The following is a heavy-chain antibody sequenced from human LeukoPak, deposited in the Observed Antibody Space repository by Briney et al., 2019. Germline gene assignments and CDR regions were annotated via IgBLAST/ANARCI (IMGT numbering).Heavy chain of an antibody. Sequence: SETLSLTCTVSGGSISSYYWGWIRQPPGKGLEWIGYIYYSGSTNYNPSLKSRVTISVDTSKNQFSLKLSSVTAADTAVYYCARALREGWDCSGATCYSFGYWGQGTLVTVSS. J-gene: IGHJ4*02. V-gene: IGHV4-59*01. D-gene: IGHD2-15*01. CDR1: GGSISSYY. CDR3: ARALREGWDCSGATCYSFGY. CDR2: IYYSGST.